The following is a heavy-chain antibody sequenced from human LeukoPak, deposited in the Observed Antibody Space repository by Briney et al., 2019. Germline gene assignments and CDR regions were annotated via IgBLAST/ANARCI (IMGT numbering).Heavy chain of an antibody. CDR2: INHSGST. V-gene: IGHV4-34*01. Sequence: SETLSLTCAVYGGSFSGYYWSWIRQPPGKGLEWIGEINHSGSTNYNPSLRSRVTISVDTSKNQFSLKLSSVTAADTAVYYCARGRRGAFDIWGQGTMVTVSS. J-gene: IGHJ3*02. CDR3: ARGRRGAFDI. CDR1: GGSFSGYY.